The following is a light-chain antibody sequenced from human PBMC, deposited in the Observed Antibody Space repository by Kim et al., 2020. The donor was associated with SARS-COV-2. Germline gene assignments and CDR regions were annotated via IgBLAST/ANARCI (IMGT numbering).Light chain of an antibody. CDR1: KLGDKY. V-gene: IGLV3-1*01. J-gene: IGLJ2*01. CDR2: QDT. Sequence: SYELTQPPSVSVSPGQTASITCSGDKLGDKYACWYQQKPGQSPVLVIYQDTKRPSGIPERFSGSNSGNTATLTISGTQAMDEADYYCQAWDGNSFYVVFG. CDR3: QAWDGNSFYVV.